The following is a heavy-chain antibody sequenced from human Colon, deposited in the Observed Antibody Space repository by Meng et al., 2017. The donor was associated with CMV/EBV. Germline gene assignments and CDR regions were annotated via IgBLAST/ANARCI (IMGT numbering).Heavy chain of an antibody. J-gene: IGHJ4*02. CDR2: ISSSSSYI. D-gene: IGHD2-15*01. CDR1: GFTFSSYS. Sequence: GGSLRLSCAASGFTFSSYSMNWVRQAPGKGLEWVSSISSSSSYIYYADSVKGRFTISRDNATNSLYLQMNSLRAEDTAVYYCAREPERGVEARGYWGQGTLVTVSS. CDR3: AREPERGVEARGY. V-gene: IGHV3-21*01.